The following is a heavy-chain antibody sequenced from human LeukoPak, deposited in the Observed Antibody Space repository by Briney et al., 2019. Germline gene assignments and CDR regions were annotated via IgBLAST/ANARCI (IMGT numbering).Heavy chain of an antibody. J-gene: IGHJ2*01. V-gene: IGHV4-31*03. CDR3: ARGGGGYSWYFDL. CDR2: IYYSGST. Sequence: PSETLSLTCTVSGGSISSGGYYWSWIRQHPGKGLEWIGYIYYSGSTYYTPSLKNRVTISVATSKNQFSLRLSSVTAVDTAVYYCARGGGGYSWYFDLWGRGTLVTVCS. D-gene: IGHD5-12*01. CDR1: GGSISSGGYY.